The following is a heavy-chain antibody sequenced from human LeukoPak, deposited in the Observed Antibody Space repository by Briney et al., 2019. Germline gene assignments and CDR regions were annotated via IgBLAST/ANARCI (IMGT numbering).Heavy chain of an antibody. CDR2: ISGSGGST. Sequence: GGSLRLSCAASGVTFSSYAMSWVREAPGKGLEWVSAISGSGGSTYYADSVKGRFTISRDNSKNPLYLHMNSLRAEATAVYYCARGMGSSDYWGQGTLVTVSS. D-gene: IGHD2-8*01. CDR1: GVTFSSYA. J-gene: IGHJ4*02. V-gene: IGHV3-23*01. CDR3: ARGMGSSDY.